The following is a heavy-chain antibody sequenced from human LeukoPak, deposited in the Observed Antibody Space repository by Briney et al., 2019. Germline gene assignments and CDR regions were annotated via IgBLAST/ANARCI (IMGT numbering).Heavy chain of an antibody. V-gene: IGHV3-7*03. CDR2: IKLDGSEK. CDR3: ARDQYDTWSRRGNFDS. D-gene: IGHD3/OR15-3a*01. Sequence: GGSLRLSCTASGFTFGDYAMSWFRQAPGKGLEWVANIKLDGSEKNYADSVKGRFTISRDNTKNSLYLQMNSLRAEDTAVFYCARDQYDTWSRRGNFDSWGQGTLVIVSS. J-gene: IGHJ4*02. CDR1: GFTFGDYA.